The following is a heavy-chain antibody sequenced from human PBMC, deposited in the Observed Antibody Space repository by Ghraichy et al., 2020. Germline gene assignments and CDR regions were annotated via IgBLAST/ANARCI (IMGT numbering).Heavy chain of an antibody. CDR2: IYAGGTT. D-gene: IGHD2-8*01. V-gene: IGHV3-66*01. Sequence: GGSLRLSCAASGFTVSSDYISWVRQAPGNGLEWVSVIYAGGTTLYADFVRDRFIISRDSSKNPVYLQMNSVRVDDTADYYCAREGVTGRPLQSWGQGTLVTVSS. J-gene: IGHJ5*02. CDR1: GFTVSSDY. CDR3: AREGVTGRPLQS.